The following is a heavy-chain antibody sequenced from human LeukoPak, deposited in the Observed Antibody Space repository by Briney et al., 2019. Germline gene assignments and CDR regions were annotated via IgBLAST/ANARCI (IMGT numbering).Heavy chain of an antibody. CDR3: ARVYSGRGYSGYDLVELAFDY. Sequence: GASVKVSCKASGYTFTSYYMHWVRQAPGQGLEWMGIINPSGGSTSYAQKFQGRVTMTRDMSTSTVYMELSSLRSEDTAVYCCARVYSGRGYSGYDLVELAFDYWGQGTLATVSS. CDR2: INPSGGST. V-gene: IGHV1-46*01. J-gene: IGHJ4*02. D-gene: IGHD5-12*01. CDR1: GYTFTSYY.